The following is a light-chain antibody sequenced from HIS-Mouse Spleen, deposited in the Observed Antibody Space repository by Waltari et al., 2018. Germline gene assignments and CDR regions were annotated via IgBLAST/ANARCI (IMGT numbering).Light chain of an antibody. J-gene: IGLJ2*01. CDR1: ALPKQY. Sequence: SYELTQPPSVTVSPGQTARITRSGDALPKQYAYLYQQKSGQAPVLVIYEDSKRPSGIPERFSGSSSGTMATLTISGAQVEDEADYYCYSTDSSGNHRVFGGGTKLTVL. CDR3: YSTDSSGNHRV. V-gene: IGLV3-10*01. CDR2: EDS.